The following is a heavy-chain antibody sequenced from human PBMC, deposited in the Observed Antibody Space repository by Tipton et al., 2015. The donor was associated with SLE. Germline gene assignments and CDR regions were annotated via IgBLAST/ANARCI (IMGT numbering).Heavy chain of an antibody. CDR3: ARHPVAGYTYYMDV. J-gene: IGHJ6*03. Sequence: QLVQSGAEVKKPGASVKVSCRASGYIFSTNGISWVRQAPGQGLEWMGWINPYNDNTDYVELLQGRVTMTTDTSTGTAYMELTSLNSDDTAIYYCARHPVAGYTYYMDVWGTGTTVTVSS. CDR2: INPYNDNT. D-gene: IGHD5-24*01. V-gene: IGHV1-18*01. CDR1: GYIFSTNG.